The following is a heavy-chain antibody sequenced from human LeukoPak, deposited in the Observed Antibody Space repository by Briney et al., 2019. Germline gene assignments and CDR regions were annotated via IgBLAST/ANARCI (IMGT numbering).Heavy chain of an antibody. J-gene: IGHJ4*02. CDR3: ATLDSSSWGDY. Sequence: PSETLSLTCSVSGGSINTSPYYWGWIRQSPGKGLEWIGTFYYSGSTYYNASLKSQVSISVDTSKNQFSLKLSSVTAADTAVYYCATLDSSSWGDYWGQGTLVTVSS. V-gene: IGHV4-39*07. CDR1: GGSINTSPYY. CDR2: FYYSGST. D-gene: IGHD6-13*01.